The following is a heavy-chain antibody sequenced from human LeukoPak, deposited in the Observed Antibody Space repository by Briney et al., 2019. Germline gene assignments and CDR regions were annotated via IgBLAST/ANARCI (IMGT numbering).Heavy chain of an antibody. CDR3: AELGISMIGGV. CDR1: GFTFRKHW. V-gene: IGHV3-7*01. Sequence: PGGSLRLSCAADGFTFRKHWMSWVRQAMGKGLDCVAKITEDGSEKHYVDSVKGRFTISRANTKNSLYLQMNSLRAEDTAVYYCAELGISMIGGVWGKGTTVTISS. CDR2: ITEDGSEK. J-gene: IGHJ6*04. D-gene: IGHD3-10*02.